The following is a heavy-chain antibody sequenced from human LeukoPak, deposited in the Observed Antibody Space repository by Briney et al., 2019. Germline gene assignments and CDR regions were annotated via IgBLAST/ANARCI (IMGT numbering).Heavy chain of an antibody. D-gene: IGHD6-19*01. CDR2: ISSSSSYI. CDR3: ARAGGWYLYYFDY. V-gene: IGHV3-21*01. J-gene: IGHJ4*02. CDR1: GFTFSSYS. Sequence: PGGSLRLSCAASGFTFSSYSMNWVRQAPGKGLEWVSSISSSSSYIYYADSVKGQFTISRDNAKNSLYLQMNSLRAEDTAVYYCARAGGWYLYYFDYWGQGTLVTVSS.